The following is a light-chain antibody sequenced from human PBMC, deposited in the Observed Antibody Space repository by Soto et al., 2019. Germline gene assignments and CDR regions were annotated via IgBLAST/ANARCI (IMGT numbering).Light chain of an antibody. J-gene: IGKJ1*01. CDR2: GVS. Sequence: EIVMTQSPATLSVSPGERATLSCRASQSVRSNLAWYQQKPGQAPRLLIYGVSTRATGFPARFSGSGSETEFTLTISSLQSEDFAVYYCQQYNNWPPWTFGQGTNVEVK. CDR1: QSVRSN. V-gene: IGKV3-15*01. CDR3: QQYNNWPPWT.